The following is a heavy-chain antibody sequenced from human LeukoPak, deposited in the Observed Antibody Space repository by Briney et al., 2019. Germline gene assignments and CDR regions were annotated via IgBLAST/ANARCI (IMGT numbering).Heavy chain of an antibody. V-gene: IGHV4-61*01. CDR3: ARDESGYYDSSGYGFDY. CDR1: GGSVSSGSYY. D-gene: IGHD3-22*01. J-gene: IGHJ4*02. CDR2: IYYSGST. Sequence: KASETLSLTCTVSGGSVSSGSYYWSWIRQPPGKGLEWIGYIYYSGSTNYNPSLKSRVTISVDTSKNQFSLKLSSVTAADTAVYYCARDESGYYDSSGYGFDYWGQGTLVTVSS.